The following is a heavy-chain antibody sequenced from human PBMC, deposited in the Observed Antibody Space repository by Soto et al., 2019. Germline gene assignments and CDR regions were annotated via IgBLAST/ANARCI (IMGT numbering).Heavy chain of an antibody. CDR3: ARVRAWFGEFEAFDI. Sequence: GGSLRLSCAASGFTFSGYAMHWVRQAPGKGLEYVSAISSNGGSTYYANSVKGRFTISRDNSKNTLYLQMGSLRAEDMAVYYCARVRAWFGEFEAFDIWGQGTMVTVSS. J-gene: IGHJ3*02. V-gene: IGHV3-64*01. CDR2: ISSNGGST. D-gene: IGHD3-10*01. CDR1: GFTFSGYA.